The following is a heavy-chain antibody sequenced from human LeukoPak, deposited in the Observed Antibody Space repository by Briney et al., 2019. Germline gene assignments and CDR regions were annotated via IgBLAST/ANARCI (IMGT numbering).Heavy chain of an antibody. D-gene: IGHD7-27*01. J-gene: IGHJ6*02. CDR3: AKDEGLTGIRRNPNYFYGMDV. Sequence: HPGRSLRLSCAASGFTFDDYAMHWARQAPGRGLEWVSGISWNSVNIGYADSVKGRFTISRDNAKNSLYLQMNSLRTEDTALYYCAKDEGLTGIRRNPNYFYGMDVWGQGTTVTVSS. CDR1: GFTFDDYA. V-gene: IGHV3-9*01. CDR2: ISWNSVNI.